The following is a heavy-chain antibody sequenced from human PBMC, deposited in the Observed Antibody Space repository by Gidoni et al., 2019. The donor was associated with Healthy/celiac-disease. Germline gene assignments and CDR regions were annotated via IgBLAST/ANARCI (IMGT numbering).Heavy chain of an antibody. Sequence: QVQLHESGPGLVKPSETLSLTCTVSGGSISSYYCSWIRQPAGKGLEWIGRIYTSGSTNYNPSRKRRVTMSVDTSKNQFSLKLSSVTAADTAVYYCARVLPRSHCSGGSCYPGLDAFDIWGQGTMVTVSS. D-gene: IGHD2-15*01. CDR3: ARVLPRSHCSGGSCYPGLDAFDI. CDR2: IYTSGST. CDR1: GGSISSYY. V-gene: IGHV4-4*07. J-gene: IGHJ3*02.